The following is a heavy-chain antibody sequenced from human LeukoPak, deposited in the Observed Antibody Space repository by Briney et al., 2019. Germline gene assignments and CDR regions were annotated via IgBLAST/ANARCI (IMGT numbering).Heavy chain of an antibody. D-gene: IGHD3-22*01. V-gene: IGHV1-69*04. CDR2: IIPILGIA. CDR3: ASGQNYYDSSGYYTDY. J-gene: IGHJ4*02. Sequence: SVKVSCKASGGTFSSYAISWVRQAPGQGLEWMGRIIPILGIANYAQKFQGRVTITADKSTSTAYMELSSLRSEDTAVYYCASGQNYYDSSGYYTDYWGQGTLVTVSS. CDR1: GGTFSSYA.